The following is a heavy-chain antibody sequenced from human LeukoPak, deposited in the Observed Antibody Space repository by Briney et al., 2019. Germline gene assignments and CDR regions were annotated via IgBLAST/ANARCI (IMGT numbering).Heavy chain of an antibody. CDR1: GFTFSSYA. J-gene: IGHJ4*02. D-gene: IGHD3-22*01. CDR3: AKGNGGHYYDSTGYRDDYFDY. Sequence: PGGSLRLSCAASGFTFSSYAMSWVPQAPGKGLEWVSAISGSGGRTYYADSVKGRFTISRDNSKNTLYLQMSSLRAEDTAVYYCAKGNGGHYYDSTGYRDDYFDYWGQGALVTVSS. CDR2: ISGSGGRT. V-gene: IGHV3-23*01.